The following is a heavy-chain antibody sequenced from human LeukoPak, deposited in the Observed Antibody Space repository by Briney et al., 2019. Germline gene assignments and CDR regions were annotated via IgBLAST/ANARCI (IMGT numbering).Heavy chain of an antibody. J-gene: IGHJ4*02. Sequence: PGGSLRLSCAASGFTFSNYDMNWVRQAPGKGLEWVSAISGSGGSTYYADSVKGRFTISRDNSKNTLYLQMNSLRAEDTAVYYCAKDSRYVTNTFDYWGQGTLVTVSS. CDR1: GFTFSNYD. CDR2: ISGSGGST. D-gene: IGHD4-17*01. CDR3: AKDSRYVTNTFDY. V-gene: IGHV3-23*01.